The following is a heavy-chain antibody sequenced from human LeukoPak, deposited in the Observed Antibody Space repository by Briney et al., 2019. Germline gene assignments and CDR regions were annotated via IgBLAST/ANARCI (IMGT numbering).Heavy chain of an antibody. CDR2: ISGSGGST. J-gene: IGHJ5*02. Sequence: GGSLRLSCAASGFTFSSYAMSWVRQAPAKGLEWVSAISGSGGSTYYADSVKGRFTISRDNSKNTLYLQMNSLRAEDTAVYYCAKDRGYSYGLDWFDPWGQGTLVTVSS. V-gene: IGHV3-23*01. D-gene: IGHD5-18*01. CDR1: GFTFSSYA. CDR3: AKDRGYSYGLDWFDP.